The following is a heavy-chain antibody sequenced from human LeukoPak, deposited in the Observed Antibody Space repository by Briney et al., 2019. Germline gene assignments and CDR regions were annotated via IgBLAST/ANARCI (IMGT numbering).Heavy chain of an antibody. CDR1: GFTFSRYG. J-gene: IGHJ4*02. D-gene: IGHD2-8*01. CDR2: ISYDGSNK. CDR3: AKLNNAGYCTDGVCDY. V-gene: IGHV3-30*18. Sequence: GSLRLSCAASGFTFSRYGMHWVRQAPGKGLEWVAVISYDGSNKYYADSVKGRFTISRDNSKNTLYLQMNSLRSEDTAVYYCAKLNNAGYCTDGVCDYWGQGTLVTVSS.